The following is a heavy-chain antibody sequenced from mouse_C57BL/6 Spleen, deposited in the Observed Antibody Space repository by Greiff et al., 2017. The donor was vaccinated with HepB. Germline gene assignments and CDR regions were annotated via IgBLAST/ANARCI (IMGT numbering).Heavy chain of an antibody. V-gene: IGHV1-69*01. Sequence: QVQLQQPGAELVMPGASVKLSCKASGYTFTSYWMHWVKQRPGQGLEWIGEIDPSDSYTNYNQKFKGKSTLTVDKSSSTAYMQLRSLTSEDSAVYYCARPWGTYFDYWGQGTTLTVSS. CDR3: ARPWGTYFDY. J-gene: IGHJ2*01. D-gene: IGHD2-14*01. CDR2: IDPSDSYT. CDR1: GYTFTSYW.